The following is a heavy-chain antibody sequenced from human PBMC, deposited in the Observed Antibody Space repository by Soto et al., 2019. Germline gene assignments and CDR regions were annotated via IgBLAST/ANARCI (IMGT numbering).Heavy chain of an antibody. CDR3: AKGRDDSGSYYTDFDH. D-gene: IGHD3-10*01. Sequence: GGSLRLSCAASGFTFRNYAMAWVRLPPGKGLEFVSIISGGGGTTKDADSVRGRFTASRDNSENTLFLQMNSLTAGDTAVYFCAKGRDDSGSYYTDFDHWVQGVPVTVSS. CDR2: ISGGGGTT. J-gene: IGHJ4*02. CDR1: GFTFRNYA. V-gene: IGHV3-23*01.